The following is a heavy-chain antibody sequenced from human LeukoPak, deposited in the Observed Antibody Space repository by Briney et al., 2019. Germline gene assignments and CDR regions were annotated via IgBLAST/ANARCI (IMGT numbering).Heavy chain of an antibody. J-gene: IGHJ4*02. D-gene: IGHD3-10*01. V-gene: IGHV3-21*01. Sequence: PGGSLRLSCAASGFTFSSYSMNWVRQAPGKGLEWVSSISSSSSYIYYADSVKGRFTISRDNAKNSLYLQMSSLRAEDTAVYYCARDRQSLLYDYWGQGTLVTVSS. CDR3: ARDRQSLLYDY. CDR1: GFTFSSYS. CDR2: ISSSSSYI.